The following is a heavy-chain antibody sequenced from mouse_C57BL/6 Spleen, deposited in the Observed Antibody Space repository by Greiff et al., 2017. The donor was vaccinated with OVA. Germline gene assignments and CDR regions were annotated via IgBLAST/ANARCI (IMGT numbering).Heavy chain of an antibody. D-gene: IGHD1-1*01. CDR3: ARGDGSSRPYYFDY. V-gene: IGHV1-54*01. J-gene: IGHJ2*01. CDR1: GYAFTNYL. Sequence: QVQLQQSGAELVRPGTSVKVSCKASGYAFTNYLIEWVKQRPGQGLEWIGVINPGSGGTNYNEKFKGKATLTADKSSSTAYMQLSSLTSEDSAVYFCARGDGSSRPYYFDYWGQGTTLTVSS. CDR2: INPGSGGT.